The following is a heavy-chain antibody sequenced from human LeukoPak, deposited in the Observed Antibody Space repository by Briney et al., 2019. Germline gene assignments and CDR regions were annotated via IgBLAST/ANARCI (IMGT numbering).Heavy chain of an antibody. Sequence: SETLSLTCAVSGGSISSGGYSWSWIRQPPGTGLEWIGYIYHSGSTYYNPSLKSRVTISVDWSKNQFSLKLSSVTAADTAVYYCASDTAMVGHYYYYYGMDVWGQGTTVTVSS. D-gene: IGHD5-18*01. CDR2: IYHSGST. J-gene: IGHJ6*02. V-gene: IGHV4-30-2*01. CDR1: GGSISSGGYS. CDR3: ASDTAMVGHYYYYYGMDV.